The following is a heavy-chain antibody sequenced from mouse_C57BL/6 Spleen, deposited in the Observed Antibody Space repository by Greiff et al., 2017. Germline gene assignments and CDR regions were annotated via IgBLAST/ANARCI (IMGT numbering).Heavy chain of an antibody. CDR2: INPSTGGT. D-gene: IGHD2-14*01. V-gene: IGHV1-42*01. J-gene: IGHJ2*01. Sequence: EVQLQQSGPELVKPGASVKISCKASGYSFTGYYMNWVKQSPEKSLEWIGEINPSTGGTTYNQKFKAKATLTVDKSSSTAYMQLKSLTSEDSAVYYCARGYYRNYVGYWGQGTTLTVSS. CDR3: ARGYYRNYVGY. CDR1: GYSFTGYY.